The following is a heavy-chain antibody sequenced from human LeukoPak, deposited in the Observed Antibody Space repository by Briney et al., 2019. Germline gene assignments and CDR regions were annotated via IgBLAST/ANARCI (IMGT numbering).Heavy chain of an antibody. CDR2: IIPIFGTA. CDR1: GGTFSSYA. Sequence: SVKVSCKASGGTFSSYAISWVRQAPGQGLEWMGGIIPIFGTANYAQKFQGRVTITADKFTSTAYMELSSLRSEDTAVYYCARATRLRPDCSSTSCYLLGPNYWGQGTLVTVSS. J-gene: IGHJ4*02. V-gene: IGHV1-69*06. D-gene: IGHD2-2*01. CDR3: ARATRLRPDCSSTSCYLLGPNY.